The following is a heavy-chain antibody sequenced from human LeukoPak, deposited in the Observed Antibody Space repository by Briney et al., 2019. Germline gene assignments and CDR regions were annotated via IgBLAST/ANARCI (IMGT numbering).Heavy chain of an antibody. CDR2: ISSSSSYI. D-gene: IGHD6-6*01. Sequence: PGGSLRLSCAASGFTFSSYSMNCVRQAPGKGLEWVSSISSSSSYIYYADSVKGRFTISRDNAKNSLYLQMNRLRAEDTAVYYCARDASEYSSSPNWFDPWGQGTLVTVSS. V-gene: IGHV3-21*01. CDR1: GFTFSSYS. CDR3: ARDASEYSSSPNWFDP. J-gene: IGHJ5*02.